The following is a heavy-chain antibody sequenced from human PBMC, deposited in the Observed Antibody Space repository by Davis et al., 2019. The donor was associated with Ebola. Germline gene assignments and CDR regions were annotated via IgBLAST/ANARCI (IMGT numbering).Heavy chain of an antibody. V-gene: IGHV3-33*08. CDR3: ARVGSGSYNGLYYYYGMDV. CDR2: IWYDGSVK. Sequence: PGGSLRLSCAASGFIFSSYVMSWVRQAPGKGLEWVGLIWYDGSVKYYGDSVKGRFTISRDNSKNTLYLQMNSLRAEDTAVYYCARVGSGSYNGLYYYYGMDVWGKGTTVTVSS. J-gene: IGHJ6*04. CDR1: GFIFSSYV. D-gene: IGHD1-26*01.